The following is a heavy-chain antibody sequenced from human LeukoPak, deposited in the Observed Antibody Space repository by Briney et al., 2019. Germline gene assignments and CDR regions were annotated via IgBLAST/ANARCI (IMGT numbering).Heavy chain of an antibody. J-gene: IGHJ6*02. D-gene: IGHD6-6*01. V-gene: IGHV4-59*01. CDR3: ARGVAARPDYYYYGMDV. Sequence: PSETLSLTCSVSGGSISSYYWSWIRQPPGKGLEWIGYIYYSGSTNYNPSLKSRVTISVDTSKNQFSLKLSSVTAADTAVYYCARGVAARPDYYYYGMDVWGQGTTVTVSS. CDR2: IYYSGST. CDR1: GGSISSYY.